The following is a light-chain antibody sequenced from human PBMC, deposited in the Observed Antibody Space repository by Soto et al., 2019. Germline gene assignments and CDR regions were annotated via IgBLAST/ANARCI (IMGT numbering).Light chain of an antibody. CDR1: RSGVGAYNY. Sequence: QSALTQPASVSGSPGPSIAISCTGTRSGVGAYNYVSWYQQHPGKAPKLMISEVTNRPSGVSDRFSGSKSGNTASLTISGLQAEDEADYYCSSFTSRFTFVFGTGTKVTVL. CDR3: SSFTSRFTFV. J-gene: IGLJ1*01. V-gene: IGLV2-14*01. CDR2: EVT.